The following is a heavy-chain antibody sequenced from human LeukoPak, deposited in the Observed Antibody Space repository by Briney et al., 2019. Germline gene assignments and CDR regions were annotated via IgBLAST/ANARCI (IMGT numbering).Heavy chain of an antibody. CDR2: IYTSGST. CDR3: ARLHLYCSSTSCYTGIFDY. V-gene: IGHV4-4*09. J-gene: IGHJ4*02. Sequence: SETLSFTCTVSGGSISSYYWSWIRQPPGKGLEWIGYIYTSGSTNYNPSLKSRVTISVDTSKNQFSLKLSSVTAADTAVYYCARLHLYCSSTSCYTGIFDYWGQGTLVTVSS. D-gene: IGHD2-2*02. CDR1: GGSISSYY.